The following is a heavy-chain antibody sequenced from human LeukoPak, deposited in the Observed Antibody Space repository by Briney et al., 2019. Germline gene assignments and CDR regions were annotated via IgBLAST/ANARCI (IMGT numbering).Heavy chain of an antibody. V-gene: IGHV3-20*04. CDR1: GFTFDDYG. Sequence: GGSLRLSCAASGFTFDDYGMSWVRQAPGRGLEWVSGINWNGGSTGYADSVKGRFTISRDNAKNSLYLQMNSLRAEDTALYYCARGGGSGSSLVVWYFDLWGRGTLVTVSS. CDR2: INWNGGST. J-gene: IGHJ2*01. CDR3: ARGGGSGSSLVVWYFDL. D-gene: IGHD3-10*01.